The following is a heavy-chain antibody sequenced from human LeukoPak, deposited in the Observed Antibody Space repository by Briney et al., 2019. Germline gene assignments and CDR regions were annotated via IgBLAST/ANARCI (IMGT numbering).Heavy chain of an antibody. CDR2: YSGIT. V-gene: IGHV4-59*09. J-gene: IGHJ6*03. D-gene: IGHD2-8*01. CDR3: ARGMVNTYYYYYYMDV. Sequence: YSGITNYTPSLKRRVTISVETSRKQFSLKLTSVTGADTALYHCARGMVNTYYYYYYMDVWGEGTSVTVSS.